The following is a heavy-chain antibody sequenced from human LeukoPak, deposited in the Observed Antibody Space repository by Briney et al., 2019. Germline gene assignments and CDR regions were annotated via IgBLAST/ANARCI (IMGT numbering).Heavy chain of an antibody. J-gene: IGHJ4*02. V-gene: IGHV3-23*01. CDR1: GFTFSSYA. CDR3: AKGRGYSYGYEDY. CDR2: ISGSGGST. D-gene: IGHD5-18*01. Sequence: GGSLRLSCAASGFTFSSYAMSWVRQDPGQGLEWVSAISGSGGSTYYANSVKGRFTISRDNSKNTVYLQMNSLRAEDTAVYYCAKGRGYSYGYEDYWGQGTLVTVSS.